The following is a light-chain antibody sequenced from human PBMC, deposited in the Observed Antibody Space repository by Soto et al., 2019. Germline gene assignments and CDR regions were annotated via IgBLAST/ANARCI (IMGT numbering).Light chain of an antibody. CDR2: GAS. CDR1: QSVRSN. J-gene: IGKJ4*01. CDR3: QQYNNWPPLT. V-gene: IGKV3-15*01. Sequence: EIVLTQSPGTLSLSPGERATLACRASQSVRSNYLAWYQQKPGQAPRLLIYGASTRATGIPARFSGSGSGTEFTLTISSLQSEDFAVYSCQQYNNWPPLTFGGGTKVDIK.